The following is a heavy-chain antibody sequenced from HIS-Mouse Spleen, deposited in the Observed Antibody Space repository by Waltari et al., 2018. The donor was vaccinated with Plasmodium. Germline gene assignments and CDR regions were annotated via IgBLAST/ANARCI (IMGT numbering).Heavy chain of an antibody. CDR2: IYYSGST. D-gene: IGHD1-7*01. CDR1: GGPISTSADY. V-gene: IGHV4-39*07. CDR3: ARDRITGTSYFDY. Sequence: QLQLHESGPGLVKPSETLSLTCTVSGGPISTSADYWGWTPQPPGKGLEWIGSIYYSGSTYYNPSLKSRVTISVDTSKNQFSLKLSSVTAADTAVYYCARDRITGTSYFDYWGQGTLVTVSS. J-gene: IGHJ4*02.